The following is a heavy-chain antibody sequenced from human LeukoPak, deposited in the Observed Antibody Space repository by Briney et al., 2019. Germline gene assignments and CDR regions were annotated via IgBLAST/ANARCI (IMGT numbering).Heavy chain of an antibody. J-gene: IGHJ3*02. CDR1: GGSISSSSYY. V-gene: IGHV4-39*01. CDR3: ASSYYYGSGSPDAFDI. CDR2: IYYSGST. Sequence: PSETLSLTCTVSGGSISSSSYYWGWIRQPPGKGLEWIGSIYYSGSTYYNPSLKSRVTISVDTSKNQFSLKLSSVTAADTAVYYCASSYYYGSGSPDAFDIWGQGTMVTVSS. D-gene: IGHD3-10*01.